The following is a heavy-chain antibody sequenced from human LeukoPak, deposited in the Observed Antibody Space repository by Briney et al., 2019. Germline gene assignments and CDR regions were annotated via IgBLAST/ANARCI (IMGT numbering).Heavy chain of an antibody. Sequence: SETLSLTCAVYGGSFSGYYWCWIRQPPGKGLEWIGEINHSGSTNYNPSLKSRVTISVDTSKDQFSLKLSSVTAADTAVYYCARFPGADFDYWGQGTLVTVSS. CDR1: GGSFSGYY. CDR2: INHSGST. V-gene: IGHV4-34*01. CDR3: ARFPGADFDY. J-gene: IGHJ4*02.